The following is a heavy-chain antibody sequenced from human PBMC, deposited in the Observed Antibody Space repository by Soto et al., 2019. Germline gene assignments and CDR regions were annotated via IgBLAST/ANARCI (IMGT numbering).Heavy chain of an antibody. J-gene: IGHJ4*02. Sequence: GGSLRLSCAASGFTFSSYGMHWVRQAPGKGLEWVAVIWYDGSNKYYADSVKGRFTISRDNSKNTLYLQMNSLRAEDTAVYYCARVPPYSSSWPSLDYWGQGTLVTVSS. CDR2: IWYDGSNK. CDR3: ARVPPYSSSWPSLDY. CDR1: GFTFSSYG. V-gene: IGHV3-33*01. D-gene: IGHD6-13*01.